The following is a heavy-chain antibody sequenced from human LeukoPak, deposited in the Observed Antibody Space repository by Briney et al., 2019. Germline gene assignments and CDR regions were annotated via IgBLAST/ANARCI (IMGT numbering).Heavy chain of an antibody. CDR2: INPNSGGT. J-gene: IGHJ5*02. Sequence: GASVKVSCKTSGYTFTGYYMHWVRQAPGQGLEWMGWINPNSGGTNYAQKFQGRVTMTRDTSTSTAYMELSRLRSDDTAVYYCARERDSSGYSPLDPWGQGTLVTVSS. D-gene: IGHD3-22*01. V-gene: IGHV1-2*02. CDR3: ARERDSSGYSPLDP. CDR1: GYTFTGYY.